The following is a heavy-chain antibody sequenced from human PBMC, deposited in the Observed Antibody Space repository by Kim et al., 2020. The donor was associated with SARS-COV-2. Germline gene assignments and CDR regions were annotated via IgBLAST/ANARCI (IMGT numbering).Heavy chain of an antibody. V-gene: IGHV4-59*01. J-gene: IGHJ4*02. CDR3: ARVSGSYFDY. Sequence: TTNYNPSLKSRVTISVVRSKNQFSLNLSSVTAADTALYYCARVSGSYFDYWGQGSLVTVSS. D-gene: IGHD3-10*01. CDR2: TT.